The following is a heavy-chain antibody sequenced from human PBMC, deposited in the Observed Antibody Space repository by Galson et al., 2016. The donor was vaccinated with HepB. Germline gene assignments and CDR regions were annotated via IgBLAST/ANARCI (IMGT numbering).Heavy chain of an antibody. J-gene: IGHJ4*02. CDR3: AREQGNSDFWSGYSEPQTFDS. Sequence: SETLSLTCTVSGGSNNSSSYYWGWIRQPPGKGLEWIGSIYYSGNTYYNPSLKSRVTISVDTSKNQLSLKMSSVTAADTAVYYCAREQGNSDFWSGYSEPQTFDSWGQGTLVTVSS. D-gene: IGHD3-3*01. CDR2: IYYSGNT. CDR1: GGSNNSSSYY. V-gene: IGHV4-39*07.